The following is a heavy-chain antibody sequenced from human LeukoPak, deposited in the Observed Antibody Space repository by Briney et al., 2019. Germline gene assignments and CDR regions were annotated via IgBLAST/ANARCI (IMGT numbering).Heavy chain of an antibody. Sequence: ASVKVSCKASGYTFTSYYMHWVRQAPGQGLEWMGIINPSGGSTSYAQKFQGRVTMTRDTSTSTVYMELSSLRSEDTAVYYCARDWSDSSSWYPNEVDYWGQGTLVTVSS. D-gene: IGHD6-13*01. CDR1: GYTFTSYY. J-gene: IGHJ4*02. CDR3: ARDWSDSSSWYPNEVDY. V-gene: IGHV1-46*01. CDR2: INPSGGST.